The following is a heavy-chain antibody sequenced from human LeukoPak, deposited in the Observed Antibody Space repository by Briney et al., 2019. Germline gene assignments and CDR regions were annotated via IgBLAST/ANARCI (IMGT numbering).Heavy chain of an antibody. J-gene: IGHJ4*02. Sequence: GGSLRLSCAASGFTFSSYSMNWVHQAPGKGLEWVSSISSSSSYIYYADSVKGRFTISRDNAKNSLYLQMNSLRAEDTAVYYCARDSDILTGYSADFDYWGQGTLVTVSS. V-gene: IGHV3-21*01. CDR2: ISSSSSYI. CDR3: ARDSDILTGYSADFDY. D-gene: IGHD3-9*01. CDR1: GFTFSSYS.